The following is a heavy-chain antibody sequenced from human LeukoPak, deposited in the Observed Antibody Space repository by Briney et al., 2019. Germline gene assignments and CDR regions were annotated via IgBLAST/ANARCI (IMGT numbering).Heavy chain of an antibody. CDR2: IHYTGST. CDR3: ARANYGSGSYYSDY. Sequence: PSETLSLTCTVSGGSITTYYWAWIRQTPGKGLEWIGYIHYTGSTNYNPSLKSRVTISVDTPKNQFSLKMRSVTAADTAVYYCARANYGSGSYYSDYWGQGTLVTVSS. D-gene: IGHD3-10*01. V-gene: IGHV4-59*01. CDR1: GGSITTYY. J-gene: IGHJ4*02.